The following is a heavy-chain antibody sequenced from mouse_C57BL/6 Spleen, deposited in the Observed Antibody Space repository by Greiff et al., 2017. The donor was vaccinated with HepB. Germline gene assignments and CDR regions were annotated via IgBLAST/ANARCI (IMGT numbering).Heavy chain of an antibody. CDR2: IYPGGGYN. CDR1: GYTFTNYW. D-gene: IGHD2-4*01. J-gene: IGHJ3*01. CDR3: AGYDYDVAWFAY. Sequence: QVQLQQSGAELVRPGTSVKMSCKASGYTFTNYWIGWAKQRPGHGLEWIGDIYPGGGYNNYNEKFKGKATLTADKSSSTAYMQFSSLTSEDSAIYYCAGYDYDVAWFAYWGQGTLVTVSA. V-gene: IGHV1-63*01.